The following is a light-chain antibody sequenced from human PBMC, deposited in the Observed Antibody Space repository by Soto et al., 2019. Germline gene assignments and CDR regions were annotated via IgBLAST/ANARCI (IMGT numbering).Light chain of an antibody. CDR1: SSNIGAYFD. J-gene: IGLJ1*01. V-gene: IGLV1-40*01. CDR2: GNS. Sequence: QSVLTQPPSVSGAPGQRVTISCTGSSSNIGAYFDVHWYQQLPGTAPKLLIYGNSNRPSGVPDRFSGSKSGTSASLAITGLQAEDEADYYCQSYDTSLRGSVFGTGTKLTVL. CDR3: QSYDTSLRGSV.